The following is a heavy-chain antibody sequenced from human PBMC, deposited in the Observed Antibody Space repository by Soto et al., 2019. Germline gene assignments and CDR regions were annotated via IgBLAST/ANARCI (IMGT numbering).Heavy chain of an antibody. CDR1: GFTFSSYA. CDR3: AKGGAMVRAVSGFDY. J-gene: IGHJ4*02. V-gene: IGHV3-23*01. D-gene: IGHD3-10*01. Sequence: GGSLRLSCAASGFTFSSYAMSWVRQAPGKGLEWVSAISGSGGSTYYADSVKGRFTISRDNSKNTLYLQMNSLRAEDTAVYYCAKGGAMVRAVSGFDYWGQGTLVTVSS. CDR2: ISGSGGST.